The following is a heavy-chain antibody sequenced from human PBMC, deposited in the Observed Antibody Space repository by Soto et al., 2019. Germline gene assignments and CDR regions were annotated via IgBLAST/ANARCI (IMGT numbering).Heavy chain of an antibody. D-gene: IGHD6-6*01. CDR1: GYMLTTYG. Sequence: QVQLVQSGGEVKKPGASVAVSCRTSGYMLTTYGMSWVRQAPGQGLEWMAWISAYNGNKKYAQKLQGRVTMTTDTSTSTVSMELRNLTSDDTGTYFCARTGGGMAARPLEYWGQGTLVTVSS. CDR3: ARTGGGMAARPLEY. V-gene: IGHV1-18*04. CDR2: ISAYNGNK. J-gene: IGHJ4*02.